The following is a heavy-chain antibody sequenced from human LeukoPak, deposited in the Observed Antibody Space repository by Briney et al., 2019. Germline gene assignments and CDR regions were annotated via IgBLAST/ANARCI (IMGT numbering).Heavy chain of an antibody. J-gene: IGHJ6*02. D-gene: IGHD3-10*01. Sequence: GGSLRLSCAASGFTFSDYYMSWIRQAPGKGLEWVSYISSSSSYTNYADSVKGRFTISRDNAKNSLYLQMNSLRAEDTAVYYCARYYYGSGSYYPCVYYYGMDVWGQGTTVTVSS. CDR3: ARYYYGSGSYYPCVYYYGMDV. V-gene: IGHV3-11*06. CDR2: ISSSSSYT. CDR1: GFTFSDYY.